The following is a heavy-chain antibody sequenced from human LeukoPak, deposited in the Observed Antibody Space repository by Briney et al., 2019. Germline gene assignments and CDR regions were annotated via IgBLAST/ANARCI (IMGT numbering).Heavy chain of an antibody. V-gene: IGHV4-34*01. CDR1: GGSFSGYY. CDR2: INHSGST. J-gene: IGHJ4*02. CDR3: ARYYGGSDY. D-gene: IGHD4-23*01. Sequence: PSETLSLTCAVYGGSFSGYYWSWIRQPPGKGLECIGEINHSGSTNYNPSLKSRVTISVDTSKNQFSLKLSSVTAADTAVYYCARYYGGSDYWGQGTLVTVSS.